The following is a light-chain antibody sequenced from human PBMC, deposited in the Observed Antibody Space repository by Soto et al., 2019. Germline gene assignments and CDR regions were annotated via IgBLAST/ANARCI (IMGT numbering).Light chain of an antibody. CDR2: DAS. CDR1: QSVSSN. CDR3: QQRYFCPPIT. V-gene: IGKV3-11*01. Sequence: EIVLTQSPAILSLSPGERATLSCRASQSVSSNLAWYQQKPGQAPRLLIYDASNRATGVPARFSGSGSGTDFTLTISSLEPEDFAVYYRQQRYFCPPITFGQGTRLDIK. J-gene: IGKJ5*01.